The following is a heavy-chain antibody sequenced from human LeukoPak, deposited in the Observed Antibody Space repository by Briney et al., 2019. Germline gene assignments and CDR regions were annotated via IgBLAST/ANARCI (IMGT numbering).Heavy chain of an antibody. CDR1: GFTVSSYF. J-gene: IGHJ4*02. CDR2: LYREGST. D-gene: IGHD4-11*01. Sequence: PGESLRLSCAASGFTVSSYFMSWVRQAPGKGLEWVSVLYREGSTNYADSVKGRFTISRDNSKDTLYLQMNSLRAGDTAVYYCARELQYHYYEYWGQGTLVTVSS. V-gene: IGHV3-53*01. CDR3: ARELQYHYYEY.